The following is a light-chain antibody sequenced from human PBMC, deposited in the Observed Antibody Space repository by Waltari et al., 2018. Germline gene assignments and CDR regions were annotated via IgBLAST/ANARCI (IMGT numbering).Light chain of an antibody. Sequence: EIVLTQSPGTLSLSPGERATLSCGASQSVSGSRSLAWYQQKLGQAPRLLIFGTSSRATGIPDRFSGSGSGTDFTLTISRLEPEDFAVYYCQQYGSLPITFGQGTRLEIK. CDR1: QSVSGSRS. CDR2: GTS. V-gene: IGKV3-20*01. CDR3: QQYGSLPIT. J-gene: IGKJ5*01.